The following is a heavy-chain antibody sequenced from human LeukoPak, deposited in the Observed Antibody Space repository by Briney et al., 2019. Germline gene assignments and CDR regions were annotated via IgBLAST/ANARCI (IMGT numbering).Heavy chain of an antibody. CDR2: IPHSGST. CDR1: GDSISSGNL. J-gene: IGHJ4*02. CDR3: ARQLDYGGNSSPRGLNFFDY. D-gene: IGHD4-23*01. V-gene: IGHV4-4*02. Sequence: PSETLSLTCVVSGDSISSGNLWCWVRQPPGKGLEWIGEIPHSGSTNYNPSLKSRVIISVDKSENQFSLNLSSVTAADTAVYYCARQLDYGGNSSPRGLNFFDYWGQGTLVTVSS.